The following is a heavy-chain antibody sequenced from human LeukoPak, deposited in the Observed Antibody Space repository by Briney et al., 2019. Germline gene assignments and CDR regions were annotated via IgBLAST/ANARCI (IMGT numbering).Heavy chain of an antibody. CDR2: ISGSGSST. J-gene: IGHJ4*02. D-gene: IGHD2-2*01. Sequence: PGGSLRLSCAASGFTFSSYAMSWVRQAPGKGLEWVSAISGSGSSTYYADSVKGRFTISRDNSKNTLYLQMNSLRAEDTAVYYCAKETPLWVVVPAATRESDYWGQGTLVTVSS. V-gene: IGHV3-23*01. CDR1: GFTFSSYA. CDR3: AKETPLWVVVPAATRESDY.